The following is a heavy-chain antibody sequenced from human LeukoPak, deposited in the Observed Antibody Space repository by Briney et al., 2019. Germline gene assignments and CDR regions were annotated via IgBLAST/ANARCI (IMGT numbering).Heavy chain of an antibody. CDR3: ARDTYCGGDCYFFFDY. CDR1: GGTFSSYT. D-gene: IGHD2-21*01. Sequence: SVKVSCKASGGTFSSYTISWVRQAPGQGLEWMGRIIPVLDIANYAQKFQSRVTITADKSTSTAYMELSSLRSEDTAVYYCARDTYCGGDCYFFFDYWGQGTLVTVSS. CDR2: IIPVLDIA. V-gene: IGHV1-69*04. J-gene: IGHJ4*02.